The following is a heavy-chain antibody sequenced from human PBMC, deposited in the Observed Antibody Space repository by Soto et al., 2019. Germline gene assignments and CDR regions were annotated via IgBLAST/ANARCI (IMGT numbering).Heavy chain of an antibody. CDR1: GGTIKTYT. Sequence: VQFVQSGAELKKPGSSVRVSCRASGGTIKTYTLSWVRQAPGQGLEWMGAFIPSFPAPNFAQRFKGRLTLPADDSTNTGFMELSGLRPEDTALYFCATGEVVPSFPNWLDTWGQGTQVIVSS. CDR2: FIPSFPAP. J-gene: IGHJ5*02. D-gene: IGHD2-21*01. CDR3: ATGEVVPSFPNWLDT. V-gene: IGHV1-69*12.